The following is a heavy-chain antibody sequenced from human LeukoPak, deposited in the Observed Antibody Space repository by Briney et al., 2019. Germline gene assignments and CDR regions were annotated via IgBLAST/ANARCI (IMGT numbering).Heavy chain of an antibody. V-gene: IGHV1-46*01. CDR2: INPSGGST. D-gene: IGHD5-18*01. Sequence: ASVKVSCKASGYTFTSYYMHWVRQAPGQGLEWMGIINPSGGSTSYAQKFQGRVTMTRDTSTSTVYMELSSLRSEDTAVYYCARDQEDTAMVDYNYYYMDVWGKGTTVTVSS. CDR1: GYTFTSYY. J-gene: IGHJ6*03. CDR3: ARDQEDTAMVDYNYYYMDV.